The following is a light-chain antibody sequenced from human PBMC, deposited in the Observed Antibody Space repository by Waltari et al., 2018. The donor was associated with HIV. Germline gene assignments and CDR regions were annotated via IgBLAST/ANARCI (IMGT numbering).Light chain of an antibody. CDR1: QNVLTN. V-gene: IGKV3-15*01. CDR2: GSS. J-gene: IGKJ1*01. Sequence: IVMTQSPATLSVSPGERATLSCRASQNVLTNLAWYQQKPGQSPRLLIHGSSTRATGIPARFSGSGAGTEFTLTISSLQSEDFAVYYCQQYNNWPWAFGQGTKVEI. CDR3: QQYNNWPWA.